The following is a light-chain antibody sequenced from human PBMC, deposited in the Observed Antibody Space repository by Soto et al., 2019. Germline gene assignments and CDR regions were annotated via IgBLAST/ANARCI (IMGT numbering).Light chain of an antibody. CDR1: QSISSW. Sequence: DIQMTQSPSTLSASVGDRVTITCRASQSISSWLAWYQQKPGKAPKLLIYKASSLESGVPSRFSGSRSGTEYPLTISSRQPDDFATYYCQQYNSYRRTVGQGTKVEIK. J-gene: IGKJ1*01. V-gene: IGKV1-5*03. CDR3: QQYNSYRRT. CDR2: KAS.